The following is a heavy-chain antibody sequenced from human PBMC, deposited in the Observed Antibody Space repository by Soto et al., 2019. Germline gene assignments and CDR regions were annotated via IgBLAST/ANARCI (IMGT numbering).Heavy chain of an antibody. CDR2: IIPMFDTP. CDR3: ARSGGLDRDFNY. V-gene: IGHV1-69*12. Sequence: QVQLVQSGAEVKKPGSSVKVSCKAYGGTFSSDSFSSVRQAPGQGLEWMGGIIPMFDTPIYAQKFQDRVTITADESTSTAYMQLSSMRSGDTAVYYCARSGGLDRDFNYWGQGSLVTVSS. D-gene: IGHD2-15*01. J-gene: IGHJ4*02. CDR1: GGTFSSDS.